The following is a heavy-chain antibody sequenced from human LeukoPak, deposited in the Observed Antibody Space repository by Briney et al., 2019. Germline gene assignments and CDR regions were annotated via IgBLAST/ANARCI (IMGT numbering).Heavy chain of an antibody. V-gene: IGHV3-23*01. CDR3: AKDFISSAYSSSWDLDY. D-gene: IGHD6-13*01. CDR1: GFTFRSYA. CDR2: ISGSGGST. Sequence: GGSLRLSCGASGFTFRSYAMSWLRQAPGKGLEWVSGISGSGGSTYYADSVKGRFTISRDNSKNTLYLQMNSLRAEDTAVYYCAKDFISSAYSSSWDLDYWGQGTLVTVSS. J-gene: IGHJ4*02.